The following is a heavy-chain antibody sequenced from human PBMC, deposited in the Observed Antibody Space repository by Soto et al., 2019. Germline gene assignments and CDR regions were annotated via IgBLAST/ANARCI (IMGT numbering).Heavy chain of an antibody. V-gene: IGHV1-3*01. D-gene: IGHD3-10*01. CDR1: GYTFTNYA. CDR2: INAGNGDT. J-gene: IGHJ6*03. Sequence: ASVKVSCKASGYTFTNYALHWVRQAPGQRLEWMGWINAGNGDTKYSQKFQGRVTITRDTSASTAYMELSSLRSEDTAVYYCARDPPPIYYGSGSYYYYYYMDVWGKGTTVTVSS. CDR3: ARDPPPIYYGSGSYYYYYYMDV.